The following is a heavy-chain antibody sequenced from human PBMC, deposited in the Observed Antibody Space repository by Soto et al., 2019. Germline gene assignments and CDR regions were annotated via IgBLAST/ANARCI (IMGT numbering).Heavy chain of an antibody. J-gene: IGHJ3*02. CDR2: MYPGDSQI. D-gene: IGHD3-9*01. CDR3: ARASNHFNWFPEAFDI. V-gene: IGHV5-51*01. Sequence: GESLKISCKGSDYSLATYWIAWVRQTPGKGLAWMGIMYPGDSQIRYSPSFQGQVTISADKSISTAYLQWNTLKASDTAMYFCARASNHFNWFPEAFDIWGQGTMVTVSS. CDR1: DYSLATYW.